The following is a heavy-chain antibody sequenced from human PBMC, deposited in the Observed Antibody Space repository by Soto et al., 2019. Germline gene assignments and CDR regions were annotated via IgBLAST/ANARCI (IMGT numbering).Heavy chain of an antibody. CDR2: IIPIFGTA. CDR3: AGEGIAAAGTPNWFDP. V-gene: IGHV1-69*13. CDR1: GGTFSSYA. D-gene: IGHD6-13*01. Sequence: GASVKVSCKASGGTFSSYAISWVRQAPGQGLEWMGGIIPIFGTANYAQKFQGRVTITADESTSTAYMELSSLRSEDTAVYCCAGEGIAAAGTPNWFDPWGQGTLVTVSS. J-gene: IGHJ5*02.